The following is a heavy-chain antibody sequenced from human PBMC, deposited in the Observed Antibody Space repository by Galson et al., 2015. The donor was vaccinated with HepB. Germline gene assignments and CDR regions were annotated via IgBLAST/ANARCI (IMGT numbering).Heavy chain of an antibody. J-gene: IGHJ5*02. CDR2: ISAYNGNT. D-gene: IGHD2-2*01. Sequence: SVKVSCKASGFTFRNYYFTWVRQAPGQGPGWMGWISAYNGNTKYAQKFQGRVTMITETSTSTAYMELRSLRSDDTAVYYCARGLEACSSSRGCYGTWFDPWGQGTLVIVSS. CDR3: ARGLEACSSSRGCYGTWFDP. V-gene: IGHV1-18*01. CDR1: GFTFRNYY.